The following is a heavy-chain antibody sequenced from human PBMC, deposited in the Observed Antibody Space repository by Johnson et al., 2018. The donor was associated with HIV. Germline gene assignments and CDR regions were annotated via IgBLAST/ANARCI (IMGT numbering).Heavy chain of an antibody. CDR2: ISWNSGSI. J-gene: IGHJ3*02. Sequence: QVQLVESGGGLVKPGGSLRLSCAASGFTFSDSYMSWIRQAPGKGLEWVSGISWNSGSIGYADSVKGRFTISRDNAKNSLYLQMNSLRAEDTAVYYCARVSNHAFDIWGQGTMVTVSS. CDR1: GFTFSDSY. V-gene: IGHV3-11*04. CDR3: ARVSNHAFDI.